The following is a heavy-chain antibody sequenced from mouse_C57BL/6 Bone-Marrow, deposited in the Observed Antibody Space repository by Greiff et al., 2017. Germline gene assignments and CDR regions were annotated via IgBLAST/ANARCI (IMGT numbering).Heavy chain of an antibody. D-gene: IGHD1-1*01. V-gene: IGHV1-9*01. CDR2: ILPGSGST. CDR3: ARYPITTVVPYYFDY. Sequence: QVQLQQSGAELMKPGASVKLSCKATGYTFTGYWIEWVKQRPGHGLEWIGEILPGSGSTNYNEKFKGKATFTADTSSNPAYMQLSSLTTEDSAIYYCARYPITTVVPYYFDYWGQGTTLTVSS. CDR1: GYTFTGYW. J-gene: IGHJ2*01.